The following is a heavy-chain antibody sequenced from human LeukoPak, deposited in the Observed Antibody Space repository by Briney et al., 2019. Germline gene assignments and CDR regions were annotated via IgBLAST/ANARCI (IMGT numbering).Heavy chain of an antibody. Sequence: SETLSLTCTVSGGSISSYYWSWIRQPPGKALEWIGYIYYSGSTIYNPSLKSRVTILVDASKNQFSLKLSSVTAADTAVYYCARGGSYYGYFDYWGQGTLVTVSS. V-gene: IGHV4-59*01. CDR2: IYYSGST. D-gene: IGHD1-26*01. CDR3: ARGGSYYGYFDY. J-gene: IGHJ4*02. CDR1: GGSISSYY.